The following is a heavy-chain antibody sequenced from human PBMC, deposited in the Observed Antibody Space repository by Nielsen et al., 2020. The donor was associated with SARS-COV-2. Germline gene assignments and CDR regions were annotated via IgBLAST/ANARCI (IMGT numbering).Heavy chain of an antibody. CDR1: GFTFSSYG. D-gene: IGHD3-10*01. Sequence: GGSLRLSCAASGFTFSSYGTHWVRQAPGKGLEWVAVISYDGSNKYYADSVKGRFTISRDNSKNTLYLQMNSLRAEDTAVYYCAKSSAYGYYYYYGMDVWGQGTTVTVSS. J-gene: IGHJ6*02. CDR3: AKSSAYGYYYYYGMDV. CDR2: ISYDGSNK. V-gene: IGHV3-30*18.